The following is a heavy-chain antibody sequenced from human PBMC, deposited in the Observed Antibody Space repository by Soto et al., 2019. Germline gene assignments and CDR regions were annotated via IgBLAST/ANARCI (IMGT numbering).Heavy chain of an antibody. CDR3: ARDRPITIFGVAEINWFDP. Sequence: KSSETLSLTCTVSGGSISSYYWSWIRQPAGKGLEWIGRIYTSGSTNYNPSLKSRVTMSVDTSKNQFSLKLSSVTAADTAVYYCARDRPITIFGVAEINWFDPWGQGTLVTVSS. CDR2: IYTSGST. V-gene: IGHV4-4*07. D-gene: IGHD3-3*01. J-gene: IGHJ5*02. CDR1: GGSISSYY.